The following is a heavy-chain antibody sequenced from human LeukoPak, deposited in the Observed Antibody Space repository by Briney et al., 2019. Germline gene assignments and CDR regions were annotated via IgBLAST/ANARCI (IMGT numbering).Heavy chain of an antibody. CDR2: ISYDGSNK. Sequence: GRSLRLSCAASGFTFSSYGMHWVRQAPGKGLEWVAVISYDGSNKYYADSVKGRFTISRGNSKNTLYLQMNSLRAEDTAMYYCAKGLRGYSYGYGPSDYWGQGTLVTVSS. CDR1: GFTFSSYG. CDR3: AKGLRGYSYGYGPSDY. D-gene: IGHD5-18*01. V-gene: IGHV3-30*18. J-gene: IGHJ4*02.